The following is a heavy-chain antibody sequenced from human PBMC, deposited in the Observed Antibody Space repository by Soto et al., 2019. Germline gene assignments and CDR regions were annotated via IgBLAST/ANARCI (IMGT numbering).Heavy chain of an antibody. Sequence: QVQLLQSGAEVKKPGASVKVSCKASGYTFTKYGITWVRQAPGQGLEWMGWISAYNGDTHYTQRLQGRVTMTTDTSTSTAYIELRGLRSDDTAVYYCARVLQLVGYFYYYMDVWGKGTTVTVSS. CDR3: ARVLQLVGYFYYYMDV. V-gene: IGHV1-18*01. D-gene: IGHD6-6*01. CDR1: GYTFTKYG. J-gene: IGHJ6*03. CDR2: ISAYNGDT.